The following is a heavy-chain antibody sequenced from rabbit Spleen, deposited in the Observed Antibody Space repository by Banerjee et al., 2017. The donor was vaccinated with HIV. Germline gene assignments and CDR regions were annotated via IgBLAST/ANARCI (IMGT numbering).Heavy chain of an antibody. D-gene: IGHD8-1*01. CDR2: IEGGSSHFS. CDR3: ARDSGSSFSSYGMGL. V-gene: IGHV1S45*01. CDR1: GFSFSNNHY. Sequence: QEQVLESGGGLVKPEGSLKLSCTASGFSFSNNHYMCWVRQAPGKGLEWIACIEGGSSHFSYFASWAKGRFTISKTSSTTVTLQMTSLTAADTATYFCARDSGSSFSSYGMGLWGPGTLVPVS. J-gene: IGHJ6*01.